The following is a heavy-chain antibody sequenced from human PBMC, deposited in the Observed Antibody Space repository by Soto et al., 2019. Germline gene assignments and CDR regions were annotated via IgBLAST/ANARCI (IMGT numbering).Heavy chain of an antibody. CDR2: INHSGST. J-gene: IGHJ4*02. D-gene: IGHD4-17*01. Sequence: SGTPFPHCAVFGGSFSGYYWRGVRQPPGKGLEWIGEINHSGSTNYNPSLKSRVTISVDTSKNQFSLKLSSVTAADTAVYYCARVKSGQTTVIGYFDYWGQGTPVTVSS. CDR1: GGSFSGYY. CDR3: ARVKSGQTTVIGYFDY. V-gene: IGHV4-34*01.